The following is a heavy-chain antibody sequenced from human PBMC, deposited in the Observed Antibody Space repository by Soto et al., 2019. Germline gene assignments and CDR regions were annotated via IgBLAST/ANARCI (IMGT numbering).Heavy chain of an antibody. J-gene: IGHJ5*02. CDR3: ARGKAIVVVPAASNNNWFDP. V-gene: IGHV4-39*01. CDR2: IHYSGST. D-gene: IGHD2-2*01. Sequence: SETLSLTCTVSGGSISSSHYHWGWIRQPPGKGLEWIAGIHYSGSTHYNPSLKSRVTVSVDTSKNQFSLKLSSVTAADTAVYYCARGKAIVVVPAASNNNWFDPWGQGTLVTVSS. CDR1: GGSISSSHYH.